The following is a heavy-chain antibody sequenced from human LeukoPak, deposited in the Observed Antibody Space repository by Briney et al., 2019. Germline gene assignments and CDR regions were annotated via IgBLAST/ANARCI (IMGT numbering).Heavy chain of an antibody. V-gene: IGHV4-4*09. CDR2: IYTSGST. CDR3: ARTGAKYYYDSSGYHPDYFDY. J-gene: IGHJ4*02. Sequence: SETLSLTCTVSGGSISSYYWSWIRQPPGKGLEGIGYIYTSGSTNYNPSLKSRVTISVDTSKNQFSLKLSSVTAADTAVYYCARTGAKYYYDSSGYHPDYFDYWGQGTLVTVSS. D-gene: IGHD3-22*01. CDR1: GGSISSYY.